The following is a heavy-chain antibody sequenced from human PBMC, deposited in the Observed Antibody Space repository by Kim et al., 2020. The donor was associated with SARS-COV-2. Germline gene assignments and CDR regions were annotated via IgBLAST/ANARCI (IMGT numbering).Heavy chain of an antibody. J-gene: IGHJ4*02. CDR3: ASTQTIEYSSSSYPDY. Sequence: GESLKISCKGSGYSFTSYWISWVRQMPGKGLEWMGRIDPSDSYTNYSPSFQGHVTISADKSISTAYLQWSSLKASDTAMYYCASTQTIEYSSSSYPDYWGQGTLVTVSS. D-gene: IGHD6-6*01. CDR2: IDPSDSYT. V-gene: IGHV5-10-1*01. CDR1: GYSFTSYW.